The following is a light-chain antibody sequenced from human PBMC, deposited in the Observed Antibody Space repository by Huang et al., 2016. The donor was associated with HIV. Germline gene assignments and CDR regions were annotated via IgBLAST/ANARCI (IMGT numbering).Light chain of an antibody. CDR1: QTINNY. CDR3: QQTYSAVT. CDR2: AAS. V-gene: IGKV1-39*01. Sequence: DIQMTQSPSSLSASVGDRVTITCRASQTINNYLNWYNQKPGKAPKLLIYAASSLQSGVPSRFSGSGSGTEFTLTISSLQLEDVATYYCQQTYSAVTFGQGTKVEIK. J-gene: IGKJ1*01.